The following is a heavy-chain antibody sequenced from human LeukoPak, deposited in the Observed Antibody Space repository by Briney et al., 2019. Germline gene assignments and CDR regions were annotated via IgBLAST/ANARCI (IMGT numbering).Heavy chain of an antibody. V-gene: IGHV3-74*01. CDR2: ISSDGTNT. Sequence: GGSLRLSCAASGFTISNYWMHWVRQAPGEGLVWVSRISSDGTNTNYADSVKGRFTISRDNAKNTLYLQMNSLGAEDTAVYYCARTSYDTGGYFEDWGQGTLVTVSS. D-gene: IGHD3-22*01. J-gene: IGHJ4*02. CDR3: ARTSYDTGGYFED. CDR1: GFTISNYW.